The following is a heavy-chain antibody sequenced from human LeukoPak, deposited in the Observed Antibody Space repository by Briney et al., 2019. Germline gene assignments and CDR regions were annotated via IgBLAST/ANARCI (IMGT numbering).Heavy chain of an antibody. CDR2: INPNSGGT. V-gene: IGHV1-2*02. J-gene: IGHJ6*03. CDR3: ARSTRSMVRGVIIHYYYYYMDV. Sequence: ASVKVSCKASGYTFTGYDMHWVRQAPGQGLEWMGWINPNSGGTNYAQKFQGRVTMTRDTSISTAYMELSRLRSDDTAVYYCARSTRSMVRGVIIHYYYYYMDVWGKGTTVTISS. D-gene: IGHD3-10*01. CDR1: GYTFTGYD.